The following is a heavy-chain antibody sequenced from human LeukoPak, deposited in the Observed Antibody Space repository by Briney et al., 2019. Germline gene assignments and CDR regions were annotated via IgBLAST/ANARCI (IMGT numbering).Heavy chain of an antibody. Sequence: PSETLSLTCAVSGGSISSGDYSWNWIRWPPGKGLEWIGYIYHSGTTYYNPSLKSRVTISVDRSKNQFSLQLSSVTAADTALYYCARALGFYGSGSPYFDFWGQGTLVSVSS. CDR3: ARALGFYGSGSPYFDF. V-gene: IGHV4-30-2*01. CDR2: IYHSGTT. J-gene: IGHJ4*02. D-gene: IGHD3-10*01. CDR1: GGSISSGDYS.